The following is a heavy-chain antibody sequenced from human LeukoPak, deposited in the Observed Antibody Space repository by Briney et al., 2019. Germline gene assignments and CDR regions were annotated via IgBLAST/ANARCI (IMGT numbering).Heavy chain of an antibody. J-gene: IGHJ4*02. CDR1: GYTFTGYY. V-gene: IGHV1-2*02. D-gene: IGHD2-2*01. Sequence: ASVKVSCKASGYTFTGYYMHWVRQAPGQGLEWMGWINPNSGGTNYAQKFQGRVTMTRDTSISTAYMELSRLRSDDTAVYYCARDLGVPDEYYFDYWGQGTLVTVSS. CDR3: ARDLGVPDEYYFDY. CDR2: INPNSGGT.